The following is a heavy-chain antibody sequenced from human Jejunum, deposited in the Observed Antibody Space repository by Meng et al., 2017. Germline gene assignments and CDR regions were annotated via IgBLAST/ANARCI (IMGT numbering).Heavy chain of an antibody. J-gene: IGHJ3*02. D-gene: IGHD2/OR15-2a*01. CDR2: IYYSGSS. Sequence: SETLSLTCTVSGNSITSGLYYWGWIRQPPGKGLEWIGSIYYSGSSSYNPSLKSRVTISVDTSKNQFSLKLISVTAADTAVYYCARDLAGAYFTRAFDIWGQGTMVTVSS. CDR1: GNSITSGLYY. V-gene: IGHV4-39*07. CDR3: ARDLAGAYFTRAFDI.